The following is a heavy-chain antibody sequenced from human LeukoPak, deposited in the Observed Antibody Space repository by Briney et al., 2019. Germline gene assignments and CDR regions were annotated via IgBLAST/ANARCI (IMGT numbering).Heavy chain of an antibody. D-gene: IGHD2-8*01. J-gene: IGHJ3*01. CDR1: GFTFSNAW. CDR2: MSRGDS. CDR3: GRDPNGDYVGAFEF. V-gene: IGHV3-53*01. Sequence: GGSLRLSCAASGFTFSNAWMSWVRQAPGKGLEWVSCMSRGDSQYADSVKGRFTISRDNARNTMYLQMDNLRVEDTAIYYCGRDPNGDYVGAFEFWGRGTMVAVSS.